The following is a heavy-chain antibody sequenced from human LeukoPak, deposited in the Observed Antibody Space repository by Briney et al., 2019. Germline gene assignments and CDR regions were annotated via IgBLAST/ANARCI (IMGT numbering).Heavy chain of an antibody. J-gene: IGHJ4*02. CDR1: GYSFTSYW. D-gene: IGHD5-18*01. CDR2: IYPGDSDT. CDR3: ARQWCEDTAMVDY. V-gene: IGHV5-51*01. Sequence: GESLKISCEGSGYSFTSYWIAWVRQMPGKGLEWMGIIYPGDSDTRYSPSFQGQVTISADKSISTAYLQWRSLKASDTAMYYCARQWCEDTAMVDYWGQGTLVTVSS.